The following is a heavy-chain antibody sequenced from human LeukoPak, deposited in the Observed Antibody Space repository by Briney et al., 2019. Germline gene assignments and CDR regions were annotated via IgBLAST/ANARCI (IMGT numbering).Heavy chain of an antibody. CDR3: ASSNWNDFGYYYYGMDV. CDR1: GGTFSSYA. D-gene: IGHD1-1*01. CDR2: IIPIFGTA. V-gene: IGHV1-69*05. J-gene: IGHJ6*02. Sequence: GSSVKVSCKASGGTFSSYAISWVRQAPGQGLEWMGGIIPIFGTANYAQKFQGRVTMTRNTSISTAYMELSSLRSEDTAVYYCASSNWNDFGYYYYGMDVWGQGTTVTVSS.